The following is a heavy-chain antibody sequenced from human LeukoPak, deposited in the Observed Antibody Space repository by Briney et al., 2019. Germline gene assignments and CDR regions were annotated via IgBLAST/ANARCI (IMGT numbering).Heavy chain of an antibody. J-gene: IGHJ4*02. CDR1: GGTFSSYA. D-gene: IGHD3-10*01. CDR2: IIPIFGTA. CDR3: TREDGSGSYYSSFVY. Sequence: SVKVSCKASGGTFSSYAISWVRQAPGQGLEWMGGIIPIFGTANYAQKFQGRVTITADESASTAYMELSSLRSEDTAVYYCTREDGSGSYYSSFVYWGQGTLVTVSS. V-gene: IGHV1-69*13.